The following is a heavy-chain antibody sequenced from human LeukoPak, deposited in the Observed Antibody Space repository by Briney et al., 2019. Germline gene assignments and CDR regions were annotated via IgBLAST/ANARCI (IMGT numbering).Heavy chain of an antibody. D-gene: IGHD3-22*01. CDR1: GFTFSSYG. V-gene: IGHV3-30*03. J-gene: IGHJ4*02. CDR2: ISYDGSNK. CDR3: ARDLDSSGYYYVIAY. Sequence: PGGSLRLSCAASGFTFSSYGMHWVRQAPGKGLEWVAVISYDGSNKYYADSVKGRFTISRDNSKNTLYLQMNSLRAEDTAVYYCARDLDSSGYYYVIAYWGQGTLVTASS.